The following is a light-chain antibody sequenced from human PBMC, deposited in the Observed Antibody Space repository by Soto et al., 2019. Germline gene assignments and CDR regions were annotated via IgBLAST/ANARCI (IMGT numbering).Light chain of an antibody. Sequence: QSVLTQPASVSGSPGQSITISCTGTSSDVGGYNYVSWYQQHPGKAPKLMIYDVSNRPSGVSNRFSGSQSGNTASLTISGLQAEDEADYYCSSYTSSSTPLVFGTGTKLTVL. V-gene: IGLV2-14*01. CDR2: DVS. CDR1: SSDVGGYNY. CDR3: SSYTSSSTPLV. J-gene: IGLJ1*01.